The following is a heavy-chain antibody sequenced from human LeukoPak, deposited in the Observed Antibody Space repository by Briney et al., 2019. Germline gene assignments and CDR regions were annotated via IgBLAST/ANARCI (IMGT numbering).Heavy chain of an antibody. Sequence: ASVKVSCKASGYTFTNYYMHWVRQAPGLGFEWMGWINPKSGGASYPQKFQGRLTMTRDTSISTAYMELSRLRSDDTAVYYCVPSANYYYFDYWGQGTLVTVSS. J-gene: IGHJ4*02. CDR1: GYTFTNYY. V-gene: IGHV1-2*02. CDR3: VPSANYYYFDY. D-gene: IGHD4/OR15-4a*01. CDR2: INPKSGGA.